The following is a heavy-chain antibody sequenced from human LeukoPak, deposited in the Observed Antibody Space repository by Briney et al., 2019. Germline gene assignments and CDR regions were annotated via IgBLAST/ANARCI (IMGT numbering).Heavy chain of an antibody. Sequence: SVKVSCKASGGTFSSYAISWVRQAPGQGLEWTGGIIPIFGTANYAQKFQGRVTITADKSTSTAYMELSSLRSEDTAVYYCARDVMVRGHNWFDPWGQGTLVTVSS. CDR2: IIPIFGTA. J-gene: IGHJ5*02. CDR1: GGTFSSYA. D-gene: IGHD3-10*01. V-gene: IGHV1-69*06. CDR3: ARDVMVRGHNWFDP.